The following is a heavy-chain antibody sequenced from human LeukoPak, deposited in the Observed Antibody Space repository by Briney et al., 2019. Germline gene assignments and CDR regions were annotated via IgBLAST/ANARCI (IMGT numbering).Heavy chain of an antibody. V-gene: IGHV4-59*08. CDR3: AKHRAYSSSSPFDY. J-gene: IGHJ4*02. CDR2: IYYTGST. CDR1: GGSISSLY. D-gene: IGHD6-6*01. Sequence: SETLSLTCSVSGGSISSLYWSWIRQPPGKGLEWIGYIYYTGSTNYNPSLKSRVTMFVDMSKNQFSLRLSSVAAADTAVYYCAKHRAYSSSSPFDYWGQGALVTVSS.